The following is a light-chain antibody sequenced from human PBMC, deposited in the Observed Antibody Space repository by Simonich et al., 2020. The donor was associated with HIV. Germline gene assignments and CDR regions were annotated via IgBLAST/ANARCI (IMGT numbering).Light chain of an antibody. CDR2: DAS. Sequence: EIVMTQSPATLSVSPGERATLSCRASQSVSSNLAWYQQKRGQAPRLLIYDASTRATGIPAKFSGSWSGTGFTLTISNMQPADIAVYFCQQYNNRPLTFGQGTKVEIK. J-gene: IGKJ1*01. CDR3: QQYNNRPLT. V-gene: IGKV3-15*01. CDR1: QSVSSN.